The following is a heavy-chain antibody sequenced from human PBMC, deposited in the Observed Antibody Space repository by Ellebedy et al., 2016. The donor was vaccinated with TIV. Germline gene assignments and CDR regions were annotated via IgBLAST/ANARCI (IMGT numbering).Heavy chain of an antibody. D-gene: IGHD5-24*01. CDR2: IYSSGIT. CDR3: ATSPAMATRIDH. J-gene: IGHJ5*02. V-gene: IGHV4-39*01. Sequence: MPSETLSPTCTVPGGPINSSYYWGRIRQPPGMGLEWIGTIYSSGITYYNSSLKSRVTMSVHTSKSQFFLRLTSVTATDTAVYYCATSPAMATRIDHWGRGTLVTVSS. CDR1: GGPINSSYY.